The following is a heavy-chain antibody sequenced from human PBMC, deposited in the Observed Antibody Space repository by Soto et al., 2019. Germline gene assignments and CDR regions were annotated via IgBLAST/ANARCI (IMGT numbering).Heavy chain of an antibody. CDR1: GFTFSSND. D-gene: IGHD3-22*01. CDR3: ATRPLLPGAP. CDR2: IYSGGST. J-gene: IGHJ3*01. Sequence: EVQLVESGGGLIQPGGSLRLSCAASGFTFSSNDMNWVRQAPGKGLECVSLIYSGGSTYYADSVKGRFTISRDNSKNTLYPQMSSLRAEDTAVYYCATRPLLPGAPWGQGTMVTVSS. V-gene: IGHV3-53*01.